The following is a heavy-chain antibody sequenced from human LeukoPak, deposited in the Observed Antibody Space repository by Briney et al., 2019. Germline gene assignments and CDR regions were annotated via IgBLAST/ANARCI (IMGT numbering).Heavy chain of an antibody. Sequence: PGGSLRLSCAASGFTFSSYSMNWVRQAPGKGLEWVSSISSSSSYIYYADSVKGRFTISRDNAKNSLYLQMNSLRAEDTAVYYCARDRYYYGSGSYSRSRAFDIWGQGTMVTVSS. CDR3: ARDRYYYGSGSYSRSRAFDI. J-gene: IGHJ3*02. CDR2: ISSSSSYI. CDR1: GFTFSSYS. V-gene: IGHV3-21*01. D-gene: IGHD3-10*01.